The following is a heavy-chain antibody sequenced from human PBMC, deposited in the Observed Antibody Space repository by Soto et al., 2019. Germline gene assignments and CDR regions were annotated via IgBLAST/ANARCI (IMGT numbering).Heavy chain of an antibody. CDR2: IDPSDSQT. V-gene: IGHV5-10-1*01. D-gene: IGHD3-22*01. CDR3: ARQIYDSDTGPNFQYYFDS. CDR1: GYTFTNYW. J-gene: IGHJ4*02. Sequence: GESLKISCKGSGYTFTNYWIGWVRQMPGKGLEWMGRIDPSDSQTYYSPSFRGHVTISVTKSITTVFLQWSSLRASDTAMYYCARQIYDSDTGPNFQYYFDSWGQGTPVTVSS.